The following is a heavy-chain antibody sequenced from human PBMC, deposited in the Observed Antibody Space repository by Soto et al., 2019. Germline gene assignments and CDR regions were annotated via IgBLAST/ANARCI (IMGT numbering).Heavy chain of an antibody. CDR3: ARALYYYDNSGLAY. CDR1: GYTFTSYG. D-gene: IGHD3-22*01. V-gene: IGHV1-18*01. J-gene: IGHJ4*02. CDR2: INIYSGDA. Sequence: ASVKVSCKASGYTFTSYGSSWVRQAPGQGLEWMGWINIYSGDANYAQSFQDRVTMTRDASTNTVYMEMRTLRSDDTAVYYCARALYYYDNSGLAYWGQGTLVTVS.